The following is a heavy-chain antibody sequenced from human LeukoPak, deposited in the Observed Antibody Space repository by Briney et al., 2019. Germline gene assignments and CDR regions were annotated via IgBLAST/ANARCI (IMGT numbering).Heavy chain of an antibody. Sequence: GVLRLSCAASGFTFSSYSMNWVRQAPGKGLEWVSSISGSSSYIYYADSVKGRFTISRDNAKKSLYLQMNGLRAEDTAVYYCARDMSEYYNSSGYRVFWGQGTLVTVSS. CDR3: ARDMSEYYNSSGYRVF. J-gene: IGHJ4*02. CDR2: ISGSSSYI. D-gene: IGHD3-22*01. CDR1: GFTFSSYS. V-gene: IGHV3-21*01.